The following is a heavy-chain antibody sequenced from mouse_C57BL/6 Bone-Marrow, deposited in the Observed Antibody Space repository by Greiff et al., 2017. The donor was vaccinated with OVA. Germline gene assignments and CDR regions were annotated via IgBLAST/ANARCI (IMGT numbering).Heavy chain of an antibody. CDR2: ISSGGSYT. CDR1: GFTFSSYG. V-gene: IGHV5-6*01. Sequence: EVKLMESGGDLVKPGGSLKLSCAASGFTFSSYGMSWVRQTPDKRLEWVATISSGGSYTYYPDSVKGRFTISRDNAKNTLYLQMSSLKSEDTAMYYCASPHYYGSAWFADWGKGTLVTVSA. D-gene: IGHD1-1*01. J-gene: IGHJ3*01. CDR3: ASPHYYGSAWFAD.